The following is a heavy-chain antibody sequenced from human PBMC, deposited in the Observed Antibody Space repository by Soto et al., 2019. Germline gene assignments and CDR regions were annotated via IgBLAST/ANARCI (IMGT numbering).Heavy chain of an antibody. CDR3: ASYSLLYYKYGMDV. CDR1: GGSISSGDYY. V-gene: IGHV4-30-4*01. CDR2: IYYSGST. D-gene: IGHD2-21*01. Sequence: SETLSLTCTVSGGSISSGDYYWSWIRQPPGKGLEWIGYIYYSGSTYYNPSLRSRVTISVDTSKNQFSLKLSSVTAADTAVYYCASYSLLYYKYGMDVWGQGTTVTVSS. J-gene: IGHJ6*02.